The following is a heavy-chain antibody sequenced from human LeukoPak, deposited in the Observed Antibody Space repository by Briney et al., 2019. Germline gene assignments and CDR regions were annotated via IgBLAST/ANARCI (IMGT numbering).Heavy chain of an antibody. J-gene: IGHJ4*02. Sequence: GGSLRLSCAASGFTFSSYWMHWVRQAPGKGLVWVSRINSDGSSTSYADSVKGRFTISRDNAKDTLYLQMNSLRAEGTAVYYCARESPSIGVRSLDYWGQGTLVTVSS. V-gene: IGHV3-74*01. CDR2: INSDGSST. D-gene: IGHD3-10*01. CDR3: ARESPSIGVRSLDY. CDR1: GFTFSSYW.